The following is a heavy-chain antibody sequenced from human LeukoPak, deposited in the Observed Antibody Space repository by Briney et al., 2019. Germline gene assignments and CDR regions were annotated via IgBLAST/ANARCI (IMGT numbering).Heavy chain of an antibody. D-gene: IGHD2-2*01. Sequence: PSQTLSLTCSVSGGSTSSGGYYWNWIRQHPGKGLEWIGYIYHSGSTNYNPSLKSRVTISVDTSKNQFSLKLNSVTAADTAVYYRARDGRYCSTTSCQGWFDPWGQGTLVTVSS. CDR3: ARDGRYCSTTSCQGWFDP. CDR2: IYHSGST. V-gene: IGHV4-31*03. J-gene: IGHJ5*02. CDR1: GGSTSSGGYY.